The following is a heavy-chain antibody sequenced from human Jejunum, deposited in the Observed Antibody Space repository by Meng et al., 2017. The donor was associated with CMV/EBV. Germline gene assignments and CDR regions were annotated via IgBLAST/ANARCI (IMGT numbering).Heavy chain of an antibody. CDR2: ISRAATYT. CDR3: AREPPDRSSSSTSPGSDY. V-gene: IGHV3-48*03. D-gene: IGHD2-2*01. J-gene: IGHJ4*02. Sequence: FSSFEMDWVRLAPGKGLEWVSYISRAATYTLYADSVEGRFTISRDDAKNSLYLQMNSLREEDTAIYYCAREPPDRSSSSTSPGSDYWGQGTLVTVSS. CDR1: FSSFE.